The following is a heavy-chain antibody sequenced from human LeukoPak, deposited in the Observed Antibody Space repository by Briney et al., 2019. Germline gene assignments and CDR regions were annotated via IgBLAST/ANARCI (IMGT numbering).Heavy chain of an antibody. CDR3: ARFWRYYDIFDVGDAFDI. Sequence: ASVKVSCKASGYTFTSYDINWVRQATGQGLEWMGWMNPNSGNTGYAQKFQGRVTMTRNTSISTAYMELSSLRSEDTAVYYCARFWRYYDIFDVGDAFDIWGQGTMVTVSS. J-gene: IGHJ3*02. D-gene: IGHD3-22*01. CDR2: MNPNSGNT. V-gene: IGHV1-8*01. CDR1: GYTFTSYD.